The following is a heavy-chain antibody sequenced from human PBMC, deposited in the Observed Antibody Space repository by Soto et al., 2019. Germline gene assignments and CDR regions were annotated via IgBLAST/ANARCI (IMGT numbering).Heavy chain of an antibody. V-gene: IGHV3-30*18. CDR2: ISYDGSNK. Sequence: GGSLRLSCAASGFTFSSYGMHWVRQAPGKGLEWVAVISYDGSNKYYADSVKGRFTISRDNSKNTLYLQMNSLRAEDTAVYYCAKEYYYDSSGYSRRPRGMDVWGQGTTVTVSS. CDR3: AKEYYYDSSGYSRRPRGMDV. CDR1: GFTFSSYG. D-gene: IGHD3-22*01. J-gene: IGHJ6*02.